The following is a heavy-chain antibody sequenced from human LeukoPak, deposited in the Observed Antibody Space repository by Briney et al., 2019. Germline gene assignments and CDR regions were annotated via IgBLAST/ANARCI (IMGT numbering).Heavy chain of an antibody. V-gene: IGHV1-18*01. D-gene: IGHD3-9*01. CDR1: GCTFTSYG. J-gene: IGHJ4*02. Sequence: ASVKVSCKASGCTFTSYGISWVRQAPGQGLEWMGWISAYNGNTNYAQKLQGRVTMTTDTSTSTAYMELRSLRSDDTAVYYCAREDSYYDILTGYPFWGQGTLVTVSS. CDR3: AREDSYYDILTGYPF. CDR2: ISAYNGNT.